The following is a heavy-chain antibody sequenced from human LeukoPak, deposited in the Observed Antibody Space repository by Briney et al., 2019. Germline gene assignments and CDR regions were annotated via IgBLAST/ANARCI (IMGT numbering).Heavy chain of an antibody. CDR3: ARGGPAYCSGGSCYSWFDP. J-gene: IGHJ5*02. D-gene: IGHD2-15*01. CDR2: IYYSGST. Sequence: SETLSLTCTVSGVSISSYYWSWIRQPPGKGLEWIGYIYYSGSTNYNPSLKSRVTISVDTSKNQFSLKLSSVTAADTAVYYCARGGPAYCSGGSCYSWFDPWGQGTLVTVSS. V-gene: IGHV4-59*01. CDR1: GVSISSYY.